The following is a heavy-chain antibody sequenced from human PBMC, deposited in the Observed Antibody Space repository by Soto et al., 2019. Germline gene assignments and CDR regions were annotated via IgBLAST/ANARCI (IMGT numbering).Heavy chain of an antibody. Sequence: QVQLQESGPGLVKPSGTLSLTCAVSGGSISSSNWWSWVRQPPGKGLEWIGEIYHSGSTNYNPSLMSRVTISVDKSKNQFSLKLSSVTAADTAVYYCGYCSGGSCYCIDYWGQGTLVTVSS. D-gene: IGHD2-15*01. J-gene: IGHJ4*02. CDR2: IYHSGST. CDR3: GYCSGGSCYCIDY. CDR1: GGSISSSNW. V-gene: IGHV4-4*02.